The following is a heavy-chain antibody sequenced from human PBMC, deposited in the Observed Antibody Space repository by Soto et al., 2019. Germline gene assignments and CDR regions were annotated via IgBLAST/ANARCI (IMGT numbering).Heavy chain of an antibody. CDR3: AKATGVKFITMVRGVIRE. V-gene: IGHV3-30*18. Sequence: GGSLRLSCAASGFTFSSYGMHWVRQAPGKGLEWVAVISYDGSNKYYADSVKGRFTISRDNSKNTLYLQMNSLRAEDTAVYYCAKATGVKFITMVRGVIREWGQGT. CDR2: ISYDGSNK. CDR1: GFTFSSYG. J-gene: IGHJ4*02. D-gene: IGHD3-10*01.